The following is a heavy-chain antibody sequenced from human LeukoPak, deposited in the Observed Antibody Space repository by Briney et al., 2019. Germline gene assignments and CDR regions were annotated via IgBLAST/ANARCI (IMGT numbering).Heavy chain of an antibody. CDR1: GGSMNSYY. V-gene: IGHV4-59*08. Sequence: PSETLSLTCVVSGGSMNSYYWTWIRQPPGKGLEWIGYIFYSGSTNYNPSLKSRVTLSVDTSKNQFSLKLGSVTAADTAIYYCARQPYMLGAYYFDYWGQGTLVTVSS. J-gene: IGHJ4*02. D-gene: IGHD1-26*01. CDR3: ARQPYMLGAYYFDY. CDR2: IFYSGST.